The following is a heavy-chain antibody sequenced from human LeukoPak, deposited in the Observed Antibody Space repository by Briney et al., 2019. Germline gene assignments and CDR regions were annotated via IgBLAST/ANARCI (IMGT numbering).Heavy chain of an antibody. D-gene: IGHD3-22*01. CDR1: GFTFSSYW. Sequence: GGSLRLSCAASGFTFSSYWMHWVRQGPGKGLVWVSRVNSDGSSTRYADSVKGRFTISRDNAKNTLYLQMNSLRAEDTAVYYCARGQDDSSGRGDAFDIWGQGTMVTVSS. V-gene: IGHV3-74*01. CDR3: ARGQDDSSGRGDAFDI. CDR2: VNSDGSST. J-gene: IGHJ3*02.